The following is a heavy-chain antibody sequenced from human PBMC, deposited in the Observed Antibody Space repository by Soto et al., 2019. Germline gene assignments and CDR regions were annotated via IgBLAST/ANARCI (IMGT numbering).Heavy chain of an antibody. V-gene: IGHV3-23*01. CDR1: GFTFKNYA. J-gene: IGHJ1*01. Sequence: EVNLLESGGGVVQPGESLRISCVGSGFTFKNYAMTWVRQAPGKGLEWVSGTTGSGANKHYADSVRGRFTISRDNSKKTLYLEMKSVRVEDTAVYYCAKDGDFGEDGPAEYFEHWGQGTLVTVSS. CDR3: AKDGDFGEDGPAEYFEH. D-gene: IGHD4-17*01. CDR2: TTGSGANK.